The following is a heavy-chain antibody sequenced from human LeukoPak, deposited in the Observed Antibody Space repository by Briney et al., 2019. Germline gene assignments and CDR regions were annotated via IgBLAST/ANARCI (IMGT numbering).Heavy chain of an antibody. V-gene: IGHV3-23*01. D-gene: IGHD2-15*01. CDR2: ISGSGGST. CDR1: GFTFSSYA. Sequence: GGSLRLSCAASGFTFSSYAMSWVRQAPGKGLEWVSAISGSGGSTYYADSVKGRFTISRDNSKNTLYLQMNSLRAEDTAVYYCAKGTYCSGGSCYSGWFDPWGQGTLVTVSS. CDR3: AKGTYCSGGSCYSGWFDP. J-gene: IGHJ5*02.